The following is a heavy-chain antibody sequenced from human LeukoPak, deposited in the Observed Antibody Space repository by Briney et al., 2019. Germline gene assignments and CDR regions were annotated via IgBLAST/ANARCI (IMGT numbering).Heavy chain of an antibody. CDR3: ARAPMYSSGSYWVFDY. D-gene: IGHD6-19*01. Sequence: PGGSLRLYCAASGFTFSSYGMQWVRQAPGKGREWGAVIWYDGSNKDYADSVNGRFTIARDNSKNTPYLQMTSLTAEDTAVYYCARAPMYSSGSYWVFDYWGQGPLVTVSS. CDR2: IWYDGSNK. J-gene: IGHJ4*02. V-gene: IGHV3-33*01. CDR1: GFTFSSYG.